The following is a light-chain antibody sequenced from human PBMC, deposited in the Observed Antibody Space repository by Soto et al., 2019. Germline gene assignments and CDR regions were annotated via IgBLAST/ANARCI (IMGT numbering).Light chain of an antibody. CDR3: QQYNNWPRLT. J-gene: IGKJ4*01. CDR2: GAS. CDR1: QSISSY. V-gene: IGKV3-15*01. Sequence: EVVMTQSLATLSVSPGERVTLSCRASQSISSYLAWYQQKPGQTPRLLISGASTRATGIPARFSGSGSGTEFTLTISSLQSEDFAIYYCQQYNNWPRLTFGGGGMVDIK.